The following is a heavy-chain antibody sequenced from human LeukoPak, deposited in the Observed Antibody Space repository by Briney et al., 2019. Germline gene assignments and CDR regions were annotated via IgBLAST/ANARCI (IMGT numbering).Heavy chain of an antibody. CDR3: ARSPDTGTVDF. D-gene: IGHD1-1*01. CDR2: IDQGGSRT. V-gene: IGHV3-7*01. J-gene: IGHJ4*02. CDR1: GFTFSSSW. Sequence: GGSLRLSCVASGFTFSSSWMSWVRETPGKGLEWVANIDQGGSRTYYGAFVEGRFTISRDNAKNSLYLQMNSLRAEDTAVYYCARSPDTGTVDFWGQGALVTVSS.